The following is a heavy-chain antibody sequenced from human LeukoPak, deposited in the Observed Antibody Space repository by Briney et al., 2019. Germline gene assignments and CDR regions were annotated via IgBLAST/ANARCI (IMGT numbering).Heavy chain of an antibody. J-gene: IGHJ5*02. CDR2: ISGSGGST. D-gene: IGHD4-17*01. Sequence: GGSLRLSCAASGFTFSSYAMSWVRQAPGKGLEWVSAISGSGGSTYYADSVKGRSTISRDNSKNTLYLQMNSLRAEDTAVYYCAKAPDYGDYLNWFDPWGQGTLVTVSS. CDR1: GFTFSSYA. CDR3: AKAPDYGDYLNWFDP. V-gene: IGHV3-23*01.